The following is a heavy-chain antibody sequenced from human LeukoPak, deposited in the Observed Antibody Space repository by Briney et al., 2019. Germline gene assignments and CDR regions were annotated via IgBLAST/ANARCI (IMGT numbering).Heavy chain of an antibody. D-gene: IGHD3-16*02. Sequence: SETLSLTCSVSGGSISSSPYYWGWIRQPPGKGLEWIGEVNLQGGTNYNPSLLRRVAISVDTSANHVSLQMTSVTAADTAVYYCAREGGSYRPLDYSGQGTLVTVSS. CDR2: VNLQGGT. CDR3: AREGGSYRPLDY. V-gene: IGHV4-39*07. CDR1: GGSISSSPYY. J-gene: IGHJ4*02.